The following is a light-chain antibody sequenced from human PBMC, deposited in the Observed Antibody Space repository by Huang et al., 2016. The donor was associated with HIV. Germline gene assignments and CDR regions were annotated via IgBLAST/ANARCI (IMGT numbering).Light chain of an antibody. CDR3: HQYNNWLLS. Sequence: EIVMTQSPATLSVSPGQRVTLSCRANRTVSTHLAWDQPRHGKAPRLLIYVSSTRAPGIPVRCSGSGSGTDFSLTISSLQSEDFALYYCHQYNNWLLSFGGGTRV. CDR2: VSS. CDR1: RTVSTH. V-gene: IGKV3-15*01. J-gene: IGKJ4*01.